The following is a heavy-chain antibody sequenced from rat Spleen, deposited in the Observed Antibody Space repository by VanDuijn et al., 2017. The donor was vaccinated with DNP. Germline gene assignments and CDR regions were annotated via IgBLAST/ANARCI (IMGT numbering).Heavy chain of an antibody. D-gene: IGHD1-1*01. Sequence: EVQLVESGGGLVQPGRSLKLSCAASRFTFSDYNMAWVRQAPKKGLEWVATISYDGGNTHYRDSVKGRFTISRDNAQSSLYLQMDSLRSEDTATYYCASLLLPNWFTYWGQGTLVTVSS. J-gene: IGHJ3*01. V-gene: IGHV5-7*01. CDR2: ISYDGGNT. CDR1: RFTFSDYN. CDR3: ASLLLPNWFTY.